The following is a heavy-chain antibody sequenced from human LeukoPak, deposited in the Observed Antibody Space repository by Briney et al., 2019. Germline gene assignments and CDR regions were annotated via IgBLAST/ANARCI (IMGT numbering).Heavy chain of an antibody. V-gene: IGHV4-59*08. CDR2: IYYTGST. CDR1: GGSISRDY. CDR3: ARAQRWLPFTY. D-gene: IGHD6-19*01. Sequence: SSETLSLTCTVSGGSISRDYWSWIRQPPGKGLEWIGYIYYTGSTNYNPSLKSRVTISVDTSKNQFSLKLTSVTAADTAVYYCARAQRWLPFTYWGQGTLVTVSS. J-gene: IGHJ4*02.